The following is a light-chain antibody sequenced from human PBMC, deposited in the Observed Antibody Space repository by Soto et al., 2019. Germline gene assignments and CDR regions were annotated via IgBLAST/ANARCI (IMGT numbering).Light chain of an antibody. CDR3: CSHAGSSSWV. CDR2: EGT. J-gene: IGLJ3*02. V-gene: IGLV2-23*01. CDR1: SSDFGTYNL. Sequence: QSALTQPACVSGSPGQSITISCTGKSSDFGTYNLVSWYQQYPGKAPKLIIYEGTKRPPGVSDRFSGSESGNTASLTISGLQTEDEADYYCCSHAGSSSWVFGGGTKLTVL.